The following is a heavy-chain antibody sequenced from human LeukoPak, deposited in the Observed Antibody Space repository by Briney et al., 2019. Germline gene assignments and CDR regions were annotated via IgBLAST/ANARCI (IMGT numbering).Heavy chain of an antibody. Sequence: PSETLSLTCTVSGGSISSGSYYWSWIRQPAGKGLEWIGRIYTSGSTNYNPSLKSRVTISVDTSKNQFPLKLSSVTAADTAVYYCASSELLWFGELWHWGQGTLVTVSS. V-gene: IGHV4-61*02. CDR2: IYTSGST. D-gene: IGHD3-10*01. CDR3: ASSELLWFGELWH. J-gene: IGHJ4*02. CDR1: GGSISSGSYY.